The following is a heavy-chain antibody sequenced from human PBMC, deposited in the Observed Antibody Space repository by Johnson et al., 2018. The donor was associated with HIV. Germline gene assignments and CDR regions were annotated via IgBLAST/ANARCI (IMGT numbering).Heavy chain of an antibody. CDR2: LWNDGNNE. V-gene: IGHV3-33*06. D-gene: IGHD3-22*01. CDR1: SFTFSSYG. J-gene: IGHJ3*01. Sequence: QVQLVESGGGVVQPGGSLRLSCEASSFTFSSYGIHWVRQAPGRGLDWVAVLWNDGNNEYYSDSVQGRFSISTDNSKLTLFLQMYNLRVDDMGVYYCAKGLYYYDSSDYDVPEVWGQGTTVTVSS. CDR3: AKGLYYYDSSDYDVPEV.